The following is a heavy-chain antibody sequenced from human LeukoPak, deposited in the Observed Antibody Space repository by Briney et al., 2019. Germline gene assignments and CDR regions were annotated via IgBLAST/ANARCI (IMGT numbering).Heavy chain of an antibody. CDR2: IYYSGST. J-gene: IGHJ4*02. D-gene: IGHD3-22*01. CDR3: ARVYDSSEFDY. Sequence: SETLSLTCTVSGGSISSGDYYWSWIRQPPGKGLEWIGYIYYSGSTNYNPSLKSRVTISVDTSKNQFSLKLSSVTAADTAVYYCARVYDSSEFDYWGQGTLVTVSS. CDR1: GGSISSGDYY. V-gene: IGHV4-61*08.